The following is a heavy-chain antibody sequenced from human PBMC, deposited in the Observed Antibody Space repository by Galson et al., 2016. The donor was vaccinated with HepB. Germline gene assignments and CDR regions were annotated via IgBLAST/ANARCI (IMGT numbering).Heavy chain of an antibody. D-gene: IGHD6-19*01. J-gene: IGHJ4*02. CDR2: IRGAGGST. Sequence: SLRLSCAASGFTFSSYAITWVRQAPGKGLEWVVAIRGAGGSTSYADSVKGRLTVSRDNSLNMVYLQRDNLRVDDTGVYYCARTPPREQWLVHPFEFWGQGALVIVSS. CDR3: ARTPPREQWLVHPFEF. V-gene: IGHV3-23*01. CDR1: GFTFSSYA.